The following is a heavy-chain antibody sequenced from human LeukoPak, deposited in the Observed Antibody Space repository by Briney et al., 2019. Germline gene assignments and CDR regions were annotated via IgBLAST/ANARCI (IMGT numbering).Heavy chain of an antibody. D-gene: IGHD3-22*01. Sequence: GGSLRLSCAASGFTFSSYGMHWVRQAPGKGLEWVAFIRYDGSNKYYADSVKGRFTISRDNAKNSLYLQMNSLRAEDTAVYYCARGKIVVLDYWGQGTLVTVSS. CDR2: IRYDGSNK. CDR1: GFTFSSYG. V-gene: IGHV3-30*02. CDR3: ARGKIVVLDY. J-gene: IGHJ4*02.